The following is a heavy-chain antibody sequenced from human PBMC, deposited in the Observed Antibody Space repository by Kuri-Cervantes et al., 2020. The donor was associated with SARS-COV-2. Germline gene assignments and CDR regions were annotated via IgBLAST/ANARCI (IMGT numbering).Heavy chain of an antibody. CDR2: ISWNSGSI. CDR3: AKIPEPKDIVVVVAATVFFDP. D-gene: IGHD2-15*01. J-gene: IGHJ5*02. Sequence: SLKISCAASGFTFDDYAMHWVRRAPGKGLEWVSGISWNSGSIGYADSVKGRFTISRDNSKNTLYLQMNSLRAEDTAVYYCAKIPEPKDIVVVVAATVFFDPWGQGTLVTVSS. CDR1: GFTFDDYA. V-gene: IGHV3-9*01.